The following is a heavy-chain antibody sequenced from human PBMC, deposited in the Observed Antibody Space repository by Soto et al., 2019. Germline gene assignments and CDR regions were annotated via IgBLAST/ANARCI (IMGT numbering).Heavy chain of an antibody. D-gene: IGHD3-16*02. J-gene: IGHJ4*02. CDR3: ARGGDDYVWGSYRPAYYFDY. V-gene: IGHV1-18*04. CDR2: ISAYNGNT. CDR1: GYTFTNYF. Sequence: ASVKVSCKTSGYTFTNYFVHWVRQAPGQGLEWMGWISAYNGNTNYAQKLQGRVTMTTDTSTSTAYMELRSLRSDDTAVYYCARGGDDYVWGSYRPAYYFDYWGQGTLVTVSS.